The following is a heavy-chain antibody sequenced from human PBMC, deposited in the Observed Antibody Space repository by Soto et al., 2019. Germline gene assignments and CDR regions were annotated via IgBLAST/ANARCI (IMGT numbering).Heavy chain of an antibody. J-gene: IGHJ4*02. CDR2: ARNKANSYTT. V-gene: IGHV3-72*01. Sequence: VRLSCAASGFTFSDHHMDWVRQAPGKGLEWVGRARNKANSYTTAYAASVKGRFTISRDDSKNSLSLQMNSLKTEDTAVYFCARLMGTRFDLWGQGTLVTVSS. CDR3: ARLMGTRFDL. CDR1: GFTFSDHH. D-gene: IGHD2-8*01.